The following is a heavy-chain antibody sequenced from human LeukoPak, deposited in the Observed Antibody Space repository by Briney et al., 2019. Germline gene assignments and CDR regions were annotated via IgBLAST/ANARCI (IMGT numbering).Heavy chain of an antibody. D-gene: IGHD2-2*01. Sequence: GGSLRLSCAASGFTFSSYGMHWVRQAPGKGLEWVAVISYDGSNKYYADSVKGRFTISRDNAKNSLYLQMNSLRAEDTAVYYCARVGSLVVPAAIWYYGMDVWGQGTTVTVSS. V-gene: IGHV3-30*03. CDR2: ISYDGSNK. CDR3: ARVGSLVVPAAIWYYGMDV. J-gene: IGHJ6*02. CDR1: GFTFSSYG.